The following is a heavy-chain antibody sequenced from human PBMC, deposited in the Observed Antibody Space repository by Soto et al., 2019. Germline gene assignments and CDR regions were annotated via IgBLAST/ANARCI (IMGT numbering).Heavy chain of an antibody. V-gene: IGHV1-2*04. CDR2: INPNSGGT. CDR1: GYTFTGYY. D-gene: IGHD5-12*01. CDR3: ARDPTLASRGGYDYLFEY. J-gene: IGHJ4*02. Sequence: ASVKVSCKASGYTFTGYYRHWAQQAPGQRLEWMGWINPNSGGTNYAQKLQGWVTMTRDTSISTAYMELSRLRSDDTAVYYCARDPTLASRGGYDYLFEYWGQGTLVTVSS.